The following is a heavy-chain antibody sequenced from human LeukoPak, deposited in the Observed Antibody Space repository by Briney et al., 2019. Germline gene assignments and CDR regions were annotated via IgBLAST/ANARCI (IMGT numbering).Heavy chain of an antibody. CDR3: ARARDCSSTSCCVDY. V-gene: IGHV3-21*01. J-gene: IGHJ4*02. CDR1: GFTFSSYS. CDR2: ISSSSYI. D-gene: IGHD2-2*01. Sequence: GGSLRLSCAASGFTFSSYSMNWVRQAPGKGLEWVSSISSSSYIYYADSVKGRFAISRDNAKNSLYLQMNSLRAEDTAVYYCARARDCSSTSCCVDYWGQGTLVTVSS.